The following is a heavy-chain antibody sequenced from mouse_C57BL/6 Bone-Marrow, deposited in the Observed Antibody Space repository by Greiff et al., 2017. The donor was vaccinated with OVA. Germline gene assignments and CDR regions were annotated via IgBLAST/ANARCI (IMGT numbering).Heavy chain of an antibody. J-gene: IGHJ3*01. D-gene: IGHD1-1*01. V-gene: IGHV1-15*01. Sequence: QVQLQQSGAELVRPGASVTLSCRASGYTFTDYEMHWVKQTPVHGLEWIGAIDPETGGTAYNQKFKGKAILTADKSSSTAYMELRSLTSEDSAVDYCTRGGYYGSPWFAYWGQGTLVTVSA. CDR3: TRGGYYGSPWFAY. CDR1: GYTFTDYE. CDR2: IDPETGGT.